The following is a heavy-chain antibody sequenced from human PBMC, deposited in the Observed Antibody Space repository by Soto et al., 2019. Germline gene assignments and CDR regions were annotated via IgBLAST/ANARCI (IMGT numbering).Heavy chain of an antibody. CDR2: ISAHNGNT. J-gene: IGHJ4*02. D-gene: IGHD1-1*01. CDR1: GYDFTTYG. Sequence: QVHLVQSGAEVKKPGASVKVSCKGSGYDFTTYGITWVRQAHGQGLEWMAWISAHNGNTDYAQKLQGRVTVTIDTSTSTAYMELRSLRSDDTAVYYCARGRYGDYWGQGALVTVSS. CDR3: ARGRYGDY. V-gene: IGHV1-18*01.